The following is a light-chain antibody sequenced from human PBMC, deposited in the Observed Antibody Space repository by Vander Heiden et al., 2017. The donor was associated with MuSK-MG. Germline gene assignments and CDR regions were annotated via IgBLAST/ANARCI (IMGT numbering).Light chain of an antibody. V-gene: IGLV1-44*01. CDR1: SSNIGSNT. CDR3: AAWDDSLNGPV. Sequence: VLTQPPSPSGTPGQWVTISCSGSSSNIGSNTVNWYQQLPGTAPKLLIYSNNQRPSGVPDRFSGSKSGTSASLAISGLQSEDEADYYCAAWDDSLNGPVFGGGTKLTVL. J-gene: IGLJ3*02. CDR2: SNN.